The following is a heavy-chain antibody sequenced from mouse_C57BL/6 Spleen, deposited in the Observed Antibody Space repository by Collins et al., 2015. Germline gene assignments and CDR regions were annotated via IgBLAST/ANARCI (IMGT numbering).Heavy chain of an antibody. CDR1: GFTFSSYA. D-gene: IGHD2-3*01. V-gene: IGHV5-6-5*01. CDR3: ARGSDDGYYGWYFDV. Sequence: EVKLVESGGGLVKPGGSLKLSCAASGFTFSSYAMSWVRQTPEKRLEWVASISSGGSTYYPDSVKGRFTISRDNARNILYLQMSSLRSEDTAMYYCARGSDDGYYGWYFDVWGAGTTVTVSS. CDR2: ISSGGST. J-gene: IGHJ1*01.